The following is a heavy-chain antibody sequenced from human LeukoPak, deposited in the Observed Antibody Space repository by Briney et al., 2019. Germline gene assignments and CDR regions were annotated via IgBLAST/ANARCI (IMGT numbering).Heavy chain of an antibody. J-gene: IGHJ4*02. CDR3: ARDGDSSGYPYYFDY. Sequence: PGGSLRLSCAASGFTFSSYGMHWVRQAPGKGLEWAAVIWYDGSNKYYADSVKGRFTISRDNSKNTLYLQMNSLRAEDTAVYYCARDGDSSGYPYYFDYWGQGTLVTVSS. V-gene: IGHV3-33*01. D-gene: IGHD3-22*01. CDR1: GFTFSSYG. CDR2: IWYDGSNK.